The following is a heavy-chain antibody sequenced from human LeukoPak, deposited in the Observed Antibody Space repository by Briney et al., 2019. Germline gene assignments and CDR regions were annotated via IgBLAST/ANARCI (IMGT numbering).Heavy chain of an antibody. J-gene: IGHJ4*02. CDR1: GGSISSSSYY. Sequence: PSETLSLTCTVSGGSISSSSYYWGWIRQPPGKGLEWIGTIYNSGSTSYNPSLKSRVTISVDTSKNQFSLKLSSVTAADTAVYYCARLRRYCSSTSCHPRYYFDYWGQGTLVTVSS. D-gene: IGHD2-2*01. CDR3: ARLRRYCSSTSCHPRYYFDY. CDR2: IYNSGST. V-gene: IGHV4-39*07.